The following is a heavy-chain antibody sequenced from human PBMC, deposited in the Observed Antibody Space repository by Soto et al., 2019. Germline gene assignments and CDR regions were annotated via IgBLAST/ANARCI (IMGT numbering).Heavy chain of an antibody. V-gene: IGHV3-33*01. J-gene: IGHJ4*02. CDR2: IWYDGSNK. Sequence: QVQLVESGGGVVQPGRSLRLSCAASGFTFSSYGMYWVRQAPGKGLEWVAVIWYDGSNKYYADSVKGRFTISRDNSKNTLSLHMTSLRADDTAVYYCARDPGSSWYYFDYWGQGTLVTVSS. CDR3: ARDPGSSWYYFDY. CDR1: GFTFSSYG. D-gene: IGHD6-13*01.